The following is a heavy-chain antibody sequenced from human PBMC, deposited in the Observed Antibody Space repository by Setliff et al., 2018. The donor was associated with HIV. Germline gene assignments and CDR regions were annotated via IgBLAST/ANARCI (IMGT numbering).Heavy chain of an antibody. CDR1: GGSISSDTYH. J-gene: IGHJ4*02. CDR2: TYSSGST. D-gene: IGHD2-21*01. V-gene: IGHV4-61*09. CDR3: ATYAGNGGGKGY. Sequence: SETLSLTCTVSGGSISSDTYHYSWIRQPAGKGLEWIGQTYSSGSTKCNPSLQSRVTISVDTSKNQFSLTLSSVTAADTAMYYCATYAGNGGGKGYWGQGTLVTVSS.